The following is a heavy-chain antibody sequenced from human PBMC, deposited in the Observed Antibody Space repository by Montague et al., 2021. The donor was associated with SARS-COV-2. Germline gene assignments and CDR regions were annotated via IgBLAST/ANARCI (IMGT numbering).Heavy chain of an antibody. CDR3: ARDGVLRYFDWLGDRYGMDV. V-gene: IGHV4-61*01. CDR1: GGSVSSGSYY. CDR2: IYYSGST. J-gene: IGHJ6*02. D-gene: IGHD3-9*01. Sequence: SETLSLTCTVSGGSVSSGSYYWSWIRQPPGKGLEWIGYIYYSGSTNYNPSLKSRVTISVDTSKNQFSLKLSSVTAADTAVYYCARDGVLRYFDWLGDRYGMDVWGQGTTVTVFS.